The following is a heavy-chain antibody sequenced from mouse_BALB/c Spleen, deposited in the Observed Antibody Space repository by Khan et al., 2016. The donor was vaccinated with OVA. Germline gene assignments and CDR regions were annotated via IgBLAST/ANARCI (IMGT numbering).Heavy chain of an antibody. CDR2: ITYSGST. V-gene: IGHV3-2*02. CDR3: AGGRTY. D-gene: IGHD3-3*01. J-gene: IGHJ3*01. Sequence: QLEESGPGLVKPSQSLSLTCTVTGYSITSDYAWNWIRQFPGNKLEWMGYITYSGSTSYTPSLKSRISITREPSKNQFFLQLNSVTTEDTATYYCAGGRTYWGQGTLVTVSA. CDR1: GYSITSDYA.